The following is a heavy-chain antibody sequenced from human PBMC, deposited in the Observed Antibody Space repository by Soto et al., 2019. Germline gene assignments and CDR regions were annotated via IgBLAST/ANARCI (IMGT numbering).Heavy chain of an antibody. CDR3: ARKNCGGDCYASSSYGMDV. V-gene: IGHV3-33*01. D-gene: IGHD2-21*02. CDR2: IWYDGSNK. CDR1: GFTFSSYG. Sequence: GGSLRLSCAASGFTFSSYGMHWVRQAPGKGLEWVAVIWYDGSNKYYADSVRGRFTISRDNSKNTLYLQMNSLRAEDTAVYYCARKNCGGDCYASSSYGMDVWGQGTTVTVSS. J-gene: IGHJ6*02.